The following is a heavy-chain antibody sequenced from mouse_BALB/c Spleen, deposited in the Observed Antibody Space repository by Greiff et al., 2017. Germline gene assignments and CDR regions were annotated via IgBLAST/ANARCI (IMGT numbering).Heavy chain of an antibody. CDR1: GFTFSSYG. CDR2: ISSGGSYT. V-gene: IGHV5-6*02. Sequence: DVMLVESGGDLVKPGGSLKLSCAASGFTFSSYGMSWVRQTPDKRLEWVATISSGGSYTYYPDSVKGRFTISRDNAKNTLYLQMSSLKSEDTAMYYCARRGTTVGYAMDYWGQGTSVTVSS. J-gene: IGHJ4*01. CDR3: ARRGTTVGYAMDY. D-gene: IGHD1-1*01.